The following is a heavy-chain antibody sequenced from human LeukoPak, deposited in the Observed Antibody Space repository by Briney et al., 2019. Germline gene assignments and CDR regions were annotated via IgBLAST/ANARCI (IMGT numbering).Heavy chain of an antibody. CDR2: INSDGSST. J-gene: IGHJ3*02. V-gene: IGHV3-74*01. CDR1: GFTFSSYW. Sequence: PGGSLRLSCAASGFTFSSYWMHWVRQAPGKGLVWVSRINSDGSSTSYADSVKGRFTVSRHNAKNTLYLQMSSLRAEDTAVYYCARDRSAWYRNAFDIWGQGTMVTVSS. CDR3: ARDRSAWYRNAFDI. D-gene: IGHD6-19*01.